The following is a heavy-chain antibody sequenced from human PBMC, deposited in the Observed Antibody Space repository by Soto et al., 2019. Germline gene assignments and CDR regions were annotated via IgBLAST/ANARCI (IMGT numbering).Heavy chain of an antibody. J-gene: IGHJ3*02. CDR2: IRQDGSEI. V-gene: IGHV3-7*01. CDR3: ARDQGLKRAFDI. CDR1: GFTFSSHW. Sequence: EVQLVESGGGLVQPGGSLRLSCAASGFTFSSHWMNWVRQAPGKGLEWVASIRQDGSEIYYVDSVKGRFIISRDNAKKSLYLQLNSLRAEDTAVYYCARDQGLKRAFDIWGQGTMVTVSS.